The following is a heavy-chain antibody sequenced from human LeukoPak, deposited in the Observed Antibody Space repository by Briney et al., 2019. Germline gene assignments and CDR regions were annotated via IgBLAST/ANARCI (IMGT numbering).Heavy chain of an antibody. D-gene: IGHD6-13*01. CDR2: IYYSGST. CDR3: AAYSSSWGYFDY. CDR1: GGSISSYY. J-gene: IGHJ4*02. Sequence: SETLSLTCTVSGGSISSYYWSWIRQPPGKGLEWIGYIYYSGSTNYNPSLKSRVTISVDMSKNQFSLKLSSVTAADTAVYYCAAYSSSWGYFDYWGQGTLVTVSS. V-gene: IGHV4-59*08.